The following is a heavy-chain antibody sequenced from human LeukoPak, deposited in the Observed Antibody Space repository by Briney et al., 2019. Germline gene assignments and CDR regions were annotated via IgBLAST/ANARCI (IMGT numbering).Heavy chain of an antibody. J-gene: IGHJ4*02. D-gene: IGHD6-19*01. Sequence: GGSLRLSCAASGFTVSSNYMSWVRQAPGKGLEWVSLIYSGGSTYYADSVKGRFTISRDNSKNTLYLQMNSLRAEDTAMYYCARVHSGWYTADYWGQGTLVTVSS. CDR2: IYSGGST. CDR3: ARVHSGWYTADY. CDR1: GFTVSSNY. V-gene: IGHV3-53*01.